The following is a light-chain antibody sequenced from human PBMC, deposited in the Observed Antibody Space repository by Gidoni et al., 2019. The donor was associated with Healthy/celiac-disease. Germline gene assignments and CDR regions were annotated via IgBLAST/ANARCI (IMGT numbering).Light chain of an antibody. V-gene: IGKV3-11*01. CDR2: DAS. CDR3: QQRSNWPPPIT. Sequence: EIVLTQSPATLSLSPGERATLSCRARQSVSSHLAWYQQKPGQAPRLLIYDASNRATGIPARFSGSGSGTDFTLTISSLEPEDFAVYYCQQRSNWPPPITFGQGTRLEIK. CDR1: QSVSSH. J-gene: IGKJ5*01.